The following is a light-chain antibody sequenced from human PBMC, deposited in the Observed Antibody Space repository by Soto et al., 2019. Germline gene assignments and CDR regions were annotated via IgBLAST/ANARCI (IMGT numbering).Light chain of an antibody. V-gene: IGLV4-69*01. CDR1: SGHSSYA. CDR3: QTWGTLIKV. CDR2: LNSDGSH. Sequence: QPVLTQSPSASASLGASVKLTCTLSSGHSSYAIAWHQQQPEKGPRYLMKLNSDGSHSKGDGIPDRFSGSSPGAERYLTMSSLQSDDEADYYCQTWGTLIKVFGTGTNVTVL. J-gene: IGLJ1*01.